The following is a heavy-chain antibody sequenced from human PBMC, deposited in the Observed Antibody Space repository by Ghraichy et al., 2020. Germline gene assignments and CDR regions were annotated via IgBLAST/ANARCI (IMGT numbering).Heavy chain of an antibody. V-gene: IGHV3-9*01. CDR3: VKDKAARPGKDFDC. Sequence: GGSLRLSCAASGFIFDDYAMHWVRQAPGKGLEWVSGISWQSTSIGYADSVKGRFTISRDNAKNSLDLQMNSLRTDDTAFYYCVKDKAARPGKDFDCWGQGTLVIVSS. CDR1: GFIFDDYA. CDR2: ISWQSTSI. D-gene: IGHD6-6*01. J-gene: IGHJ4*02.